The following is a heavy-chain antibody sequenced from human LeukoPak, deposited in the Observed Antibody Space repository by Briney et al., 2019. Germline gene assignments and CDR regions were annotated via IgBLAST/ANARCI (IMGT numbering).Heavy chain of an antibody. V-gene: IGHV1-18*04. D-gene: IGHD3-3*01. CDR2: IGTNNGNI. Sequence: GASVKVSCKTSGYSFSDYGISWVRQAPGQGLEWMGWIGTNNGNINYAQKFQGRVTMTTDTSKTAYMELRSLRYDGTAVYFCAREGFWRGYERHPRYYGMDVWGQGTTVIVSS. CDR1: GYSFSDYG. CDR3: AREGFWRGYERHPRYYGMDV. J-gene: IGHJ6*02.